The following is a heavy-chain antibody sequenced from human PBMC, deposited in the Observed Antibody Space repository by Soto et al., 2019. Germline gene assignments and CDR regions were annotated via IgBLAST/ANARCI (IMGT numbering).Heavy chain of an antibody. CDR3: ARDRWEPDAFDI. J-gene: IGHJ3*02. Sequence: GGSLRLSCAASGFTFSSYGMHWVRQAPGKGLEWVAVISYDGSNKYYADSVKGRFTISRDNAKNTLYLQMNSLRAEDTAVYYCARDRWEPDAFDIWGQGTMVTVSS. CDR1: GFTFSSYG. D-gene: IGHD1-26*01. V-gene: IGHV3-30*03. CDR2: ISYDGSNK.